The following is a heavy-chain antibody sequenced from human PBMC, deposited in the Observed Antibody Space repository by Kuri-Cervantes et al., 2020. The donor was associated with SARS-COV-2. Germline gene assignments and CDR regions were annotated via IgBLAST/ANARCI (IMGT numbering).Heavy chain of an antibody. V-gene: IGHV4-59*01. CDR3: ARRVVSGMDV. J-gene: IGHJ6*02. CDR2: IYYSGST. CDR1: GGSISSYY. Sequence: SETLSLTCTVSGGSISSYYWSWIRQPPGKGLEWIGYIYYSGSTNYNPSLKSRDTISVDTSKNQFSLKLSSVTAADTAVYYCARRVVSGMDVWGQGTTVTVSS. D-gene: IGHD3-22*01.